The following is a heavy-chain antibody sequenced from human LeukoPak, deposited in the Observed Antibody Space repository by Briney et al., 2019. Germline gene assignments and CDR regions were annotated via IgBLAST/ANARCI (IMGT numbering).Heavy chain of an antibody. J-gene: IGHJ4*02. CDR2: IYSDGTT. D-gene: IGHD4-17*01. CDR3: ARDLITVTGGG. CDR1: GFTVRSSY. Sequence: PGGSLRLSCAASGFTVRSSYMSWVRQAPGKGLEWVSVIYSDGTTYYADSVKGRFTISRDNSKNTLYLQMNILRAEDTAVYYCARDLITVTGGGWGQGTLVTVSS. V-gene: IGHV3-66*01.